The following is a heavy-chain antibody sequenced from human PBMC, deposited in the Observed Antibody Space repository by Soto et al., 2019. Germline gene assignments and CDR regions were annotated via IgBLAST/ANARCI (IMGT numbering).Heavy chain of an antibody. CDR2: ISPYDGNT. D-gene: IGHD3-22*01. V-gene: IGHV1-18*01. J-gene: IGHJ6*02. Sequence: GASVKVSCKASGYTFSSYGINWVRQAPGQGLEWLGWISPYDGNTKYAQILQGRVSMTTDTSTKTACMEVRSLRSDDTAVYYCARGDYYDSSGSRHYHYYGMNVWGQGTTVTVSS. CDR1: GYTFSSYG. CDR3: ARGDYYDSSGSRHYHYYGMNV.